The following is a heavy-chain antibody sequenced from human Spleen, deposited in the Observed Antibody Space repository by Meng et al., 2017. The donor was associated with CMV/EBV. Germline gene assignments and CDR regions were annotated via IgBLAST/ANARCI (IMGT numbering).Heavy chain of an antibody. J-gene: IGHJ5*02. D-gene: IGHD6-6*01. Sequence: GYTFTSYQLPCVRQAPGHGLEWMGIINPSAGTTTYAQKFQGRVTLTRDTSPSTVYMEVSRLRSDDTAVYYCARDAPGGSSPYHNWFDPWGQGTLVTVS. CDR1: GYTFTSYQ. CDR3: ARDAPGGSSPYHNWFDP. CDR2: INPSAGTT. V-gene: IGHV1-46*01.